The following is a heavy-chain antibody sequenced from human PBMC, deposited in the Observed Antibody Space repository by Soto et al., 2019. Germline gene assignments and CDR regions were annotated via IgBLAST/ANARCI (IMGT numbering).Heavy chain of an antibody. Sequence: SETLSLTCTVSGGSISSYYWSWIRQPPGKGLEWIGYIYYSGSTNYNPSLKSRVTISVDTSKNQFSLKLSSVTAADTAVYYCARDHGYKMGWLGYWGQGTLVTVSS. CDR2: IYYSGST. D-gene: IGHD5-12*01. CDR3: ARDHGYKMGWLGY. V-gene: IGHV4-59*01. CDR1: GGSISSYY. J-gene: IGHJ4*02.